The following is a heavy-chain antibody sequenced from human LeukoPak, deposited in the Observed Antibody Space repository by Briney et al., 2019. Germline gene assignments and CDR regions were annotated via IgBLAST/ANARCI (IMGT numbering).Heavy chain of an antibody. J-gene: IGHJ6*02. Sequence: GRSLRLSCAASGFTFSSYGMHWVRQAPGKGLERVAVISYDGSNKYYADSVKGRFTISRDNSKNTLYLQMNSLRADDTAVYYCAKENSSGWYRYYCYGMDVWGQGTTVTVSS. V-gene: IGHV3-30*18. CDR3: AKENSSGWYRYYCYGMDV. D-gene: IGHD6-19*01. CDR1: GFTFSSYG. CDR2: ISYDGSNK.